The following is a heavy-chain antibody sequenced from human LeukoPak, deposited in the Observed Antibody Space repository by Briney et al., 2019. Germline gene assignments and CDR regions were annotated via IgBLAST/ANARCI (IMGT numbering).Heavy chain of an antibody. CDR3: ARQPYGYGLDY. D-gene: IGHD5-18*01. J-gene: IGHJ4*02. Sequence: SETLSLTCAVYGGSFSGYYWSWIRQPPGKGLEWIGEINHSGSTNYNPSLKSRVTISVDTSKNQFSLKLSSVTAADTAVYYCARQPYGYGLDYWGQGTLVTVSS. CDR1: GGSFSGYY. V-gene: IGHV4-34*01. CDR2: INHSGST.